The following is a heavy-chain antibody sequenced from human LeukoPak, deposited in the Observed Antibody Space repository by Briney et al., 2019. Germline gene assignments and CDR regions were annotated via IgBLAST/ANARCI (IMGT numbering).Heavy chain of an antibody. CDR2: IGGYNGNT. V-gene: IGHV1-18*01. CDR3: ARGSTIRYYYDSSGYYRGAADY. Sequence: ASVKVSCKASGYTFTSYGISWVRQAPGQGLEWMGWIGGYNGNTNYAQKFQGRVTMTTDTSTSTAYMELRSLRSDDTAVYYCARGSTIRYYYDSSGYYRGAADYWGQGTLVTVSS. D-gene: IGHD3-22*01. J-gene: IGHJ4*02. CDR1: GYTFTSYG.